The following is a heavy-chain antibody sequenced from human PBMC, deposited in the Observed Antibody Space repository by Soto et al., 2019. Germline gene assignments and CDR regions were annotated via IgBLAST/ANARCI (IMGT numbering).Heavy chain of an antibody. D-gene: IGHD6-19*01. Sequence: ASVKVSCKASGYTFTSYGISWVRQAPGQGLEWMGWISAYNGNTNYAQKLQGRVTMTTDTSTSTAYMELRSLRSDDTAVDYYARALHSSGSGVPSSFDRWGPGTMV. CDR1: GYTFTSYG. J-gene: IGHJ5*02. CDR2: ISAYNGNT. V-gene: IGHV1-18*01. CDR3: ARALHSSGSGVPSSFDR.